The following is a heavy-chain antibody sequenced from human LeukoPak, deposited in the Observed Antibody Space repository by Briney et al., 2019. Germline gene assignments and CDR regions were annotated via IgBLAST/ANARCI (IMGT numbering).Heavy chain of an antibody. V-gene: IGHV3-23*01. J-gene: IGHJ6*03. CDR2: ISGSGSST. CDR3: AKGSLWFYYYMDV. CDR1: EFTFSSYA. Sequence: GGSLRLSCAASEFTFSSYAMSWVRQAPGKGLEWVSTISGSGSSTYYADSVKGRFTISRDNSKNTLYLQMNSLRAEDTAVYYCAKGSLWFYYYMDVWGKGTTVTVSS. D-gene: IGHD3-10*01.